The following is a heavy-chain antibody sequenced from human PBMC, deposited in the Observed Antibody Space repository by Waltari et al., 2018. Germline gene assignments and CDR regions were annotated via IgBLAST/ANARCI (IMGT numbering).Heavy chain of an antibody. CDR1: GGSFNGYY. Sequence: QVQLQQWGAGLLKPSETLSLTCAVYGGSFNGYYMSWHRQPPGKGLEWIGEIHPSGSTAYNPSLTSRVTISGDMSKNQFSLKLTSVTAADTAVYFCARGRDPYKGGSLWGLGTLVTVSS. CDR3: ARGRDPYKGGSL. CDR2: IHPSGST. V-gene: IGHV4-34*01. D-gene: IGHD1-1*01. J-gene: IGHJ4*02.